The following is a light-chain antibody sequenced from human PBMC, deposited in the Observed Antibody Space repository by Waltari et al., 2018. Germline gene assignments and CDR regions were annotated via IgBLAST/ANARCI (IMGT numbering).Light chain of an antibody. Sequence: EVVLTQSPGTLSLSPGERVTLSCRPSQSVSSGYLDWYQQKPAQAPRLLIYGASSRATGIPDRFSGSGSGIDFNLTISRLESEDFAMYYCQQYGSSITFGQGTRLEIK. CDR3: QQYGSSIT. CDR1: QSVSSGY. J-gene: IGKJ5*01. CDR2: GAS. V-gene: IGKV3-20*01.